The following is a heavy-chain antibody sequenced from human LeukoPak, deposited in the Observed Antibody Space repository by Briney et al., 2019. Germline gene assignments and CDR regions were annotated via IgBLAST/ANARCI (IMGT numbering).Heavy chain of an antibody. CDR1: GGSISSGDYY. Sequence: SETLSLTCTVSGGSISSGDYYWSWIRQPPGKGLEWIGYIYYSGSTYYNPSLKSRVTISVDTSKNQFSLKLSSVTAADTAVYXXARVGPYDFWSGYHAASFDYWGQETLVTVSS. CDR3: ARVGPYDFWSGYHAASFDY. D-gene: IGHD3-3*01. CDR2: IYYSGST. J-gene: IGHJ4*02. V-gene: IGHV4-30-4*01.